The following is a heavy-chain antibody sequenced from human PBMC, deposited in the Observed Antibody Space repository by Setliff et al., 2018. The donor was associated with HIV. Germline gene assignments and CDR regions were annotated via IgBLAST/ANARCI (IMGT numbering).Heavy chain of an antibody. CDR3: ARARGRLSDFDI. CDR1: GGTLSSYA. J-gene: IGHJ3*02. CDR2: IIPISGTA. Sequence: SVKVSCKASGGTLSSYAISWVRQAPGQGLEWMGRIIPISGTANNAQKFQGRVTITADKSTSTAYMDLRSLRSEDTAVYYCARARGRLSDFDIWGQGTMVTVSS. D-gene: IGHD3-10*01. V-gene: IGHV1-69*06.